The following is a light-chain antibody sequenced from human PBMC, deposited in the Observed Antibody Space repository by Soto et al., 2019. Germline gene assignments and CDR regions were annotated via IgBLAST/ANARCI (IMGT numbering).Light chain of an antibody. J-gene: IGKJ1*01. CDR1: QSISSY. CDR3: QQSSTTPWT. V-gene: IGKV1-39*01. CDR2: AAS. Sequence: DIQMTQSPSSLSASVGDRVTITCRASQSISSYLNWYQQKPGKAPKLLIFAASSLQSGVPSRFSGSGSGTAFTLTISSLQPEDFATYYCQQSSTTPWTFGQGTKVEIK.